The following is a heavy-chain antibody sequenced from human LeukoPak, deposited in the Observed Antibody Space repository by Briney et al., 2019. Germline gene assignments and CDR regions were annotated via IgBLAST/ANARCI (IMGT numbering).Heavy chain of an antibody. CDR1: GFTFMKYG. Sequence: GGSLRLSCGASGFTFMKYGMYWVRQPPGKGLEWVAVIWHNGSNKYYAGSVKGRFTMSRDNSKNTLYLQMNSLRVEDTAMYYCAKDLGSRYMDVWGKGTMVTVSS. D-gene: IGHD2-15*01. CDR2: IWHNGSNK. CDR3: AKDLGSRYMDV. V-gene: IGHV3-33*07. J-gene: IGHJ6*04.